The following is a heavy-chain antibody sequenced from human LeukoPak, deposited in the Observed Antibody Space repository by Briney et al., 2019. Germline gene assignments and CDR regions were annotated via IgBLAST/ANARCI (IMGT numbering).Heavy chain of an antibody. V-gene: IGHV4-4*09. CDR3: ARTARLPDS. D-gene: IGHD2-21*01. Sequence: SETLSLTCTVSGDSINSYYWSWIRQPPGKGLEWIGYVYTSGITSYDPSLKSRVTMSVDTSKNQFSLTLCSVTAADTAVYYCARTARLPDSWGQGTLVTVSS. CDR2: VYTSGIT. CDR1: GDSINSYY. J-gene: IGHJ4*02.